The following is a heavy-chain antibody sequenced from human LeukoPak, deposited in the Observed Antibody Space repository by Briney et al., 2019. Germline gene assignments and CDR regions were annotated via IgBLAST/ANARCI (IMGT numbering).Heavy chain of an antibody. CDR1: GGSISSSSYY. CDR3: ARGRSDYVWGSYRWLDY. CDR2: IYYSGST. D-gene: IGHD3-16*02. V-gene: IGHV4-39*07. J-gene: IGHJ4*02. Sequence: SETLSLTCTVSGGSISSSSYYWGWIRQPPGKGLEWIGSIYYSGSTYYNPSLKSRVTISVDTSKNQFSLKLSSVTAADTAVYYCARGRSDYVWGSYRWLDYWGQGTLVTVSS.